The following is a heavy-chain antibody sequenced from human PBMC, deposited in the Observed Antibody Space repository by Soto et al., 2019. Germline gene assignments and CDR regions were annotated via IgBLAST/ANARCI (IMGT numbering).Heavy chain of an antibody. V-gene: IGHV4-34*01. CDR1: GGSFSGYY. J-gene: IGHJ6*02. CDR2: INHSGST. CDR3: ARLRGRANYGIDV. Sequence: QVQLQQWGAGLLKPSETLSLTCAVYGGSFSGYYWSWIRQPPGKGLEWIGEINHSGSTNYNPSLRIRVTLSVDTNKNQFSLKLRSVTAADTAVYYCARLRGRANYGIDVWGQGTTVTVSS. D-gene: IGHD1-26*01.